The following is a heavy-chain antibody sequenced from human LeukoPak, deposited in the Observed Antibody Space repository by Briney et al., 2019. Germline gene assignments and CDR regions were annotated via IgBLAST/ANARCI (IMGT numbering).Heavy chain of an antibody. Sequence: SETLSLTCTVSGGSISSYYWSWIRQPPGKGLEWIGYIYYSGSTNYNPSLKSRVAISVDTSKNQFSLKLSSVTAADTAVYYCARTVYYGMDVWGQGTTVTVSS. J-gene: IGHJ6*02. D-gene: IGHD1-1*01. CDR2: IYYSGST. V-gene: IGHV4-59*01. CDR3: ARTVYYGMDV. CDR1: GGSISSYY.